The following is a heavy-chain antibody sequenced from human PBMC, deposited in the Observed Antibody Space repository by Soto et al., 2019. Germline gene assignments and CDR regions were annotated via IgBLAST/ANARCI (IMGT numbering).Heavy chain of an antibody. D-gene: IGHD1-1*01. CDR3: ARDLLQRGIQEEDYFDY. CDR1: GFTFSSYA. V-gene: IGHV3-23*01. CDR2: ISGSGGST. Sequence: EVQLLESGGGLVQPGGSLRLSCAASGFTFSSYAMSWVRQAPGKGLEWVSAISGSGGSTYYADSVKGRFTISRDNAKNSLYLQMNSLRAEDTAVYYCARDLLQRGIQEEDYFDYWGQGTLVTVSS. J-gene: IGHJ4*02.